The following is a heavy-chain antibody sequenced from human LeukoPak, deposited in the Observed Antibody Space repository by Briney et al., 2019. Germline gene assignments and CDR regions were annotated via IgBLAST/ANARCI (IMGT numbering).Heavy chain of an antibody. Sequence: GGSLRLSCAASGFTFSSYAMHWVRQAPGKGLEYVSAISSNGGSTCYANSVSGRFTISRDNSKNTLYLQMGSLRSEDMAVYYCARGWRSFVAATPVDYWGQGTLVTVSS. CDR3: ARGWRSFVAATPVDY. CDR2: ISSNGGST. V-gene: IGHV3-64*01. CDR1: GFTFSSYA. D-gene: IGHD2-15*01. J-gene: IGHJ4*02.